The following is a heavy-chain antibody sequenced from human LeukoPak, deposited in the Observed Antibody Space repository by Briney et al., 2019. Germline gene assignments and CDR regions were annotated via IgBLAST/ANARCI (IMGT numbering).Heavy chain of an antibody. V-gene: IGHV4-34*01. J-gene: IGHJ3*02. D-gene: IGHD5-24*01. CDR2: INHSGST. CDR1: GGSFSGDY. CDR3: ARGRRRDGSEVFDI. Sequence: SETLSLTCAVYGGSFSGDYWSWIRQPPGKGLEWIGEINHSGSTNYHPSLKSRVTLSVDTSKNQSSLKLSSVTAAGTAVYYCARGRRRDGSEVFDIWGQGTMVTVSS.